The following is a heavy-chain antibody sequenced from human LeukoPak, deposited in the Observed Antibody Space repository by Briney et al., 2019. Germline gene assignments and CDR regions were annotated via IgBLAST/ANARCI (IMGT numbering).Heavy chain of an antibody. D-gene: IGHD1-26*01. V-gene: IGHV4-59*12. CDR2: AADSGST. CDR1: GDSMSDYF. Sequence: PAETLSLTCTVSGDSMSDYFWTWIRQPPGKGLEWIGYAADSGSTYYNPSLKSRVTISVDTSKNQFSLKLSSVTAADTAVYYCAVGGLAPVTIWGQGTLVTVSS. CDR3: AVGGLAPVTI. J-gene: IGHJ4*02.